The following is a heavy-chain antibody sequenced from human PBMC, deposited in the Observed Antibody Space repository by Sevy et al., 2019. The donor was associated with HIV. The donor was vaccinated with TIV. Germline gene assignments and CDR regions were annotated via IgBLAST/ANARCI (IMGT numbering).Heavy chain of an antibody. J-gene: IGHJ5*02. D-gene: IGHD2-2*02. CDR3: AKDWGCSSTSCYKYGWFDP. CDR1: EFTFSSYA. V-gene: IGHV3-23*01. Sequence: GGSLRLSCAASEFTFSSYATSWVRQAPGKGLEWVSAISGSGGSTYYADSVKGRFTISRDNSKNTLYLQMNSLRAEDTAVYYCAKDWGCSSTSCYKYGWFDPWGQGTLVTVSS. CDR2: ISGSGGST.